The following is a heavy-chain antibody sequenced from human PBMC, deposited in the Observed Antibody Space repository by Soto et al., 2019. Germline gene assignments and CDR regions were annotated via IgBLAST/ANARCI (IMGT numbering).Heavy chain of an antibody. V-gene: IGHV2-5*01. Sequence: EPPGKALEWLALIYWNDDKRYSPSLQSRLAITKDTSKNQVVLTLTNVDPVDTATYYCAHSGRYNWNYDYWGQGSPVTVSS. CDR2: IYWNDDK. D-gene: IGHD1-7*01. J-gene: IGHJ4*02. CDR3: AHSGRYNWNYDY.